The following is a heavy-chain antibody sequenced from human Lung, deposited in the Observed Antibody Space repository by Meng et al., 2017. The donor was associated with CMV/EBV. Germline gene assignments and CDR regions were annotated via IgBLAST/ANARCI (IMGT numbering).Heavy chain of an antibody. J-gene: IGHJ4*02. CDR3: AKYIAAAGILSVYFDY. D-gene: IGHD6-13*01. V-gene: IGHV3-23*01. Sequence: GGSLRLSCAASGFTFSSYAMSWVRQAPGKGLEWVSAISGSGGSTYYADSVKGRFTISRDNSKNTLYLQMNSLRAEDTAVYYCAKYIAAAGILSVYFDYWGQGTLVTVSS. CDR2: ISGSGGST. CDR1: GFTFSSYA.